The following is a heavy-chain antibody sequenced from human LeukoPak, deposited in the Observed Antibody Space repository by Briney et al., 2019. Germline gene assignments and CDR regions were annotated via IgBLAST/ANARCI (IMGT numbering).Heavy chain of an antibody. D-gene: IGHD6-6*01. V-gene: IGHV3-7*03. CDR3: ARLTQLARGRY. Sequence: GGSLRLSCAASGFTFSSYGMHWVRQAPGKGLEWVANIKQDGSEKYYVDSVKGRFTVSRDNAENSLYLQMSSLRAEDTAVYYCARLTQLARGRYWGQGTLVTVSS. CDR2: IKQDGSEK. J-gene: IGHJ4*02. CDR1: GFTFSSYG.